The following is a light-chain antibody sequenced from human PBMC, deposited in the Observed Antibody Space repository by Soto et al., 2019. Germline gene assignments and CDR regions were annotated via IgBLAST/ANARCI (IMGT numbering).Light chain of an antibody. CDR2: EVS. J-gene: IGLJ3*02. CDR1: SSDIGGYNY. Sequence: QPVLTQPASVSGSPGQSITISCTGTSSDIGGYNYVSWYQQHPGRAPKFIIYEVSYRPSGVSSRFSGSKSGNTASLTISGLQAEDEADYYCSSYTTSATLVFGGGTKVTVL. V-gene: IGLV2-14*01. CDR3: SSYTTSATLV.